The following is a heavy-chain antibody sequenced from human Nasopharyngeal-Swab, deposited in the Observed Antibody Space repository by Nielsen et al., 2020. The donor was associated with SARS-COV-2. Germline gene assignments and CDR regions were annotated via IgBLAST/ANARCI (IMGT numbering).Heavy chain of an antibody. D-gene: IGHD3-22*01. CDR3: ARVTPTLYDSSGYLFDY. Sequence: ASVKVSCKASGYTFTSYCISWVRQAPGQGLEWMGWINAYNGNTNYAQKLQGRVTMTTDTSTSTAYMELRSLRSDDTAVYYCARVTPTLYDSSGYLFDYWGQGTLVTVSS. CDR2: INAYNGNT. CDR1: GYTFTSYC. V-gene: IGHV1-18*01. J-gene: IGHJ4*02.